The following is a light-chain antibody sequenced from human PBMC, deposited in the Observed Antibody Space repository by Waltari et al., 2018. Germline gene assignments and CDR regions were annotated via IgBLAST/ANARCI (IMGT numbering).Light chain of an antibody. CDR1: SSDVGSHNL. CDR2: EDT. CDR3: CSYAGGTASIL. Sequence: QSALTPPASVSGSPGQSITISCTGTSSDVGSHNLVSWYQHHPGKAPKLMIYEDTKRPSGVSNRFSGSKSGNTASLTISGLQAEDEADYYYCSYAGGTASILLGGGTKLTVL. V-gene: IGLV2-23*01. J-gene: IGLJ2*01.